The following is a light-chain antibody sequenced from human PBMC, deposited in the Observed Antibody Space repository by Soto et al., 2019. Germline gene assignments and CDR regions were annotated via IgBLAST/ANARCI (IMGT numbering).Light chain of an antibody. V-gene: IGKV3-20*01. CDR3: QQFAGSPPALT. CDR2: GSS. Sequence: LTQSPGTLSLSPGERATLSCRATQNVDSRHLAWYQQKPGQAPRLLMYGSSSRATGIPARFSGSGSGTDFTLTISKLEPEDFAFYYCQQFAGSPPALTFAQGTKLEL. CDR1: QNVDSRH. J-gene: IGKJ2*01.